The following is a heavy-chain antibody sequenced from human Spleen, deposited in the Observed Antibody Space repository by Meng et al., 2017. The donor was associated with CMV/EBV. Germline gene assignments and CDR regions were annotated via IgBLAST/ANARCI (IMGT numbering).Heavy chain of an antibody. Sequence: YGGSFSGYYWSWIRQSPGKGLEWIGEINHSGSTNYNPSLKSQVTISVDTSKNQFSLKVSSVTAADTAVYYCARVSGQLLTWRGYFDYWGQGTLVTVSS. V-gene: IGHV4-34*01. CDR3: ARVSGQLLTWRGYFDY. CDR1: GGSFSGYY. CDR2: INHSGST. D-gene: IGHD6-6*01. J-gene: IGHJ4*02.